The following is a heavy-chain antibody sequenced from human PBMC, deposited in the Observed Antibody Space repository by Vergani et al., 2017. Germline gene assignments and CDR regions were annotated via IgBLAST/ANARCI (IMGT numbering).Heavy chain of an antibody. CDR3: ARAPPLDDVLSGAVDAFDI. CDR1: GGSISSYY. D-gene: IGHD3-3*01. CDR2: IYYSGST. V-gene: IGHV4-59*01. J-gene: IGHJ3*02. Sequence: QVQLQESGPGLVKPSETLSLTCTVSGGSISSYYWSWIRQPPGKGLEWIGYIYYSGSTNYNPSLKSRVPISVDTSKNQFSLKLSSVTAADTAVYYCARAPPLDDVLSGAVDAFDIWGQGTMVTVSS.